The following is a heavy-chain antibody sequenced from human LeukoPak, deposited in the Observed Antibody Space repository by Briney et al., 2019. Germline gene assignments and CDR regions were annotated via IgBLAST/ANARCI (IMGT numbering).Heavy chain of an antibody. CDR1: GVSISSGDYY. CDR2: IYYSGGT. CDR3: AGRGYTLNY. V-gene: IGHV4-61*08. D-gene: IGHD1-1*01. J-gene: IGHJ4*02. Sequence: SQTLSLTCTVSGVSISSGDYYWSWIRQPPGKGLEWIGYIYYSGGTNYNPSLKSRVTMSVDTSRNQFSLKLTSVTAAGTAVYYCAGRGYTLNYWGQGTLVTVSS.